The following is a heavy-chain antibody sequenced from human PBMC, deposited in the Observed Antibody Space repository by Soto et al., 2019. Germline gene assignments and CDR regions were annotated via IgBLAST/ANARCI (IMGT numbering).Heavy chain of an antibody. J-gene: IGHJ6*02. CDR3: AREGSSSVGGMDV. Sequence: ASVKVSCKASGYTFTSYGISWVRQAPGQGLEWMGWISAYNGNTNYAQKFQGWVTMTRDTSISTAYMELSRLRSDDTAVYYCAREGSSSVGGMDVWGQGTTVTVSS. D-gene: IGHD1-26*01. CDR2: ISAYNGNT. V-gene: IGHV1-18*01. CDR1: GYTFTSYG.